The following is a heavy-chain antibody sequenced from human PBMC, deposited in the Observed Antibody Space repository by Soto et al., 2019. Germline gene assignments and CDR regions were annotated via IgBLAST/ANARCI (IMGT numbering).Heavy chain of an antibody. D-gene: IGHD6-6*01. CDR3: ARLIWGYSSSYLYYFDY. J-gene: IGHJ4*02. CDR1: GGSISSSSYY. Sequence: SETLSLTCTVSGGSISSSSYYWGWIRQPPGKGLEWIGSIYYSGSTYYNPSLKSRVTISVDTSKNQFSLKLSSVTAADTAVYYCARLIWGYSSSYLYYFDYWGQGTLVTVSS. CDR2: IYYSGST. V-gene: IGHV4-39*01.